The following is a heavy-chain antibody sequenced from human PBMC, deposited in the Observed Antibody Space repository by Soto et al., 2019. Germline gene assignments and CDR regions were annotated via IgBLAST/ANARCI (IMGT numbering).Heavy chain of an antibody. J-gene: IGHJ3*02. D-gene: IGHD6-6*01. Sequence: QVQLQESGPGLVKPSETLSLTCTVSGGSISSYYWSWIRQPPGKGLEWIGYIYYSGSTNYNPSLKRRVTISVDTSKNQFSLKLSSVTAADTAVYYCARALDSRSSPAFDIWGPGTMVTVSS. CDR1: GGSISSYY. CDR3: ARALDSRSSPAFDI. CDR2: IYYSGST. V-gene: IGHV4-59*01.